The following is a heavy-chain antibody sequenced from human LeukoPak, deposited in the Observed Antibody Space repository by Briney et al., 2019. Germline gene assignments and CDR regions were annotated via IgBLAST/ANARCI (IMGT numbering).Heavy chain of an antibody. CDR3: AKDPRGVIIH. CDR2: ISGSGGST. D-gene: IGHD3-10*01. J-gene: IGHJ4*02. Sequence: GGSLRFSCAASGFTFSSYAMSWVRQAPGKGLKWVSAISGSGGSTYYADSVKGRFTISRDNSKNTLYLQMNSLRAEDTAVYYCAKDPRGVIIHWGQGTLVTVSS. V-gene: IGHV3-23*01. CDR1: GFTFSSYA.